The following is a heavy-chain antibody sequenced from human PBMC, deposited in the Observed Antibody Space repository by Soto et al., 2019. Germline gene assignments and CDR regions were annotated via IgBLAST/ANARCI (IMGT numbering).Heavy chain of an antibody. Sequence: ASVKVSCKASGYTFTSYGISWVRQAPGQGLEWVGWVIPYIGASNYAQKFQGRVTISADKSADTAYMVLTGLTSEDTAVYYCARSRGSYYTNFDSWGQGTLVTVSS. CDR1: GYTFTSYG. CDR2: VIPYIGAS. D-gene: IGHD3-10*01. CDR3: ARSRGSYYTNFDS. J-gene: IGHJ4*02. V-gene: IGHV1-18*01.